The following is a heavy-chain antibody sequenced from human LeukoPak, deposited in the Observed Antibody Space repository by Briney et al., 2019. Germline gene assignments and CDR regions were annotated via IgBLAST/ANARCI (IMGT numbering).Heavy chain of an antibody. V-gene: IGHV7-4-1*02. Sequence: ASVKVSCKASGGTFSSYAISWVRQAPGQGLEWMGWINTNTGNPTYAQGFTGRFVFSLDTSVSTAYLQISSLKAEDTAVYYCALYCSGGSCTTPYWGQGTLVTVSS. CDR3: ALYCSGGSCTTPY. CDR1: GGTFSSYA. CDR2: INTNTGNP. J-gene: IGHJ4*02. D-gene: IGHD2-15*01.